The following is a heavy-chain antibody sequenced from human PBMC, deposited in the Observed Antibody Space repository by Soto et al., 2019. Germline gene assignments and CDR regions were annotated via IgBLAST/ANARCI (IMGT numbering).Heavy chain of an antibody. CDR1: GGTFNSYD. Sequence: QVQLVQSGAEVKKPGSSMKVSCKASGGTFNSYDINWVRQAPGQGLEWMGGIIPIVETPKYAQKFQGRVTITADESPNTVYMELSSLRSEDTAMYYCARLSRRNYYDTSGFFKDNWFDPWGHGTLLTVSS. CDR3: ARLSRRNYYDTSGFFKDNWFDP. CDR2: IIPIVETP. J-gene: IGHJ5*02. D-gene: IGHD3-22*01. V-gene: IGHV1-69*01.